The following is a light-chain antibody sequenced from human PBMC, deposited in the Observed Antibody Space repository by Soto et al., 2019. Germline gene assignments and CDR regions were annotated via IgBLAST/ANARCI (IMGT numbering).Light chain of an antibody. Sequence: QSALTQPPSASGSPGQSVTISCTGTNSDVGGYSYVSWYQQHPGKAPKLMISEVTKRPSGVPDRFSGSKSGNTASLTISGLQAEDEADYYCDSYTSSRAYVFGIGTKVTVL. CDR3: DSYTSSRAYV. V-gene: IGLV2-8*01. CDR2: EVT. J-gene: IGLJ1*01. CDR1: NSDVGGYSY.